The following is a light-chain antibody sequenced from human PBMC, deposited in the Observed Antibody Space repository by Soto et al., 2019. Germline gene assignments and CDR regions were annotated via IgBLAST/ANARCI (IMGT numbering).Light chain of an antibody. CDR1: SSNIGAGYD. Sequence: QSVLTQPPSVSGAPWQRVTISCTGSSSNIGAGYDVHWYQQLPGTAPKLIIYGTTNRPSGVPDRFSGSKSGTSASLAITGLQAEDEADYYCQSYDGTLSGSYVFGVGTKVTVL. J-gene: IGLJ1*01. V-gene: IGLV1-40*01. CDR2: GTT. CDR3: QSYDGTLSGSYV.